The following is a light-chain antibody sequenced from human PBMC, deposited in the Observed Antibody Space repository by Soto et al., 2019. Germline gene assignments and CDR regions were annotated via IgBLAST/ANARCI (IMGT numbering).Light chain of an antibody. CDR3: LQYDSYPPT. CDR2: DAS. J-gene: IGKJ1*01. V-gene: IGKV1-5*01. Sequence: DIQMTQSPYTLSGSAGERVSITCRASQGVRTYLAWYQQKPGEAPKMLIYDASTLESGVPSRFSGSGSGADFPLTNSGLQADDCATYFCLQYDSYPPTFGQGTTVE. CDR1: QGVRTY.